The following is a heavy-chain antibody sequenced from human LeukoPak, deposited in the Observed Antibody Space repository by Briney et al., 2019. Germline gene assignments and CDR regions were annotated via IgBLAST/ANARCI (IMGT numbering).Heavy chain of an antibody. CDR1: GGSISSGGYY. CDR2: IYYSGST. D-gene: IGHD4-11*01. CDR3: AREYSNYYFDY. V-gene: IGHV4-31*03. Sequence: SETLSPTCTVSGGSISSGGYYWSWIRQHQGKGLEWIGYIYYSGSTYYNPSLKSRVTISVDTSKNQFSLKLSSVTAADTAVYYCAREYSNYYFDYWGQGTLVTVSS. J-gene: IGHJ4*02.